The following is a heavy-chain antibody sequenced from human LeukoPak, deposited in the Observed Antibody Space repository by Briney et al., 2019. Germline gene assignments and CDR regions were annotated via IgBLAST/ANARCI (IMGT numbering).Heavy chain of an antibody. D-gene: IGHD3-22*01. V-gene: IGHV1-69*13. Sequence: GASVKVSCKASGYTFTSYDINWVRQAPGQGLEWMGGIIPIFGTANYAQKFQGRVTITADESTSTAYMELSSLRSEDTAVYYCARAFLRGNYDSSGTAYYYYGMDVWGQGTTVTVSS. CDR2: IIPIFGTA. CDR1: GYTFTSYD. CDR3: ARAFLRGNYDSSGTAYYYYGMDV. J-gene: IGHJ6*02.